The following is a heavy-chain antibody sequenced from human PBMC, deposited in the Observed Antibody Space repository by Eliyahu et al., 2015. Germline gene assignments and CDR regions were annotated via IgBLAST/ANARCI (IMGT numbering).Heavy chain of an antibody. V-gene: IGHV1-69*01. D-gene: IGHD3-9*01. Sequence: QVQLVQSGAEVKRPGSSVKVSCKASGGTFSNYAISWVRQVPGQGPEWMGGITPIFHTANYAQKFQGRVSITADESTRTAYMELRSLRSEDTAMYYCARGIGDTLPYFDWFYWGQGTLVTVSS. CDR1: GGTFSNYA. J-gene: IGHJ4*02. CDR3: ARGIGDTLPYFDWFY. CDR2: ITPIFHTA.